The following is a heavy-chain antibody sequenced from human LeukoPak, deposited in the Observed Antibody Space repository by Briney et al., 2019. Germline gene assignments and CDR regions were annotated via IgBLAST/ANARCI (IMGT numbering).Heavy chain of an antibody. CDR3: APYCSGGSCYGVDY. CDR1: GFTFSSYA. CDR2: ISGSGGST. D-gene: IGHD2-15*01. J-gene: IGHJ4*02. V-gene: IGHV3-23*01. Sequence: PGGSQRLSCAASGFTFSSYAMSWVRQAPGKGLEWVSAISGSGGSTYYADSVKGRFTISRDNSKNTLYLQMNSLRAEDTAVYYCAPYCSGGSCYGVDYWGQGTLVTVSS.